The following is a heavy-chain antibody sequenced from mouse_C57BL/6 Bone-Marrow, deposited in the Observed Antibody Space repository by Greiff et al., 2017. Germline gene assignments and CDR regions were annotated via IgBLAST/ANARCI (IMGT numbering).Heavy chain of an antibody. CDR3: AKGENYGYDQAWFAY. CDR1: GYTFTSYW. Sequence: QVQLQQPGAELVMPGASVKLSCKASGYTFTSYWMHWVKQRPGQGLEWIGEIDPSDSYTNYNQKCKGKSTLTVDKSSSTAYMQLSSLTSEDSAVYYCAKGENYGYDQAWFAYWGQGTLVTVSA. J-gene: IGHJ3*01. D-gene: IGHD2-2*01. CDR2: IDPSDSYT. V-gene: IGHV1-69*01.